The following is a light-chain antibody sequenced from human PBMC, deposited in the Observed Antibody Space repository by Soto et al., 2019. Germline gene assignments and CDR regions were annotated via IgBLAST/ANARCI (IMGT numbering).Light chain of an antibody. J-gene: IGLJ2*01. V-gene: IGLV1-40*01. CDR2: GNT. CDR1: NSNIGADYD. Sequence: QSVLAQPPSVSGAPGQRVTISCTGSNSNIGADYDVHWYQQFPGAAPKLLIYGNTNRPSGVPDRFSGSKSCISASLAITGLQAEDEADYFCQSYDSGLSGVVFGGGTKLTVL. CDR3: QSYDSGLSGVV.